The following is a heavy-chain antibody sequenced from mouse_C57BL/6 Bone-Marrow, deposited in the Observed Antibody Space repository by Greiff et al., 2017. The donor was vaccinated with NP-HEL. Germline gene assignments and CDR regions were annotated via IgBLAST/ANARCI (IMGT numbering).Heavy chain of an antibody. J-gene: IGHJ2*01. D-gene: IGHD2-3*01. V-gene: IGHV1-15*01. CDR3: TRGLLSDY. CDR2: IDPETGGT. CDR1: GYTFTDYE. Sequence: QVQLKQSGAELVRPGASVTLSCKASGYTFTDYEMHWVKQTPVHGLEWIGAIDPETGGTAYNQKFKGKAILTAVKSSSTAYMELRSLTSEDSAVYYCTRGLLSDYWGQGTTLTVSS.